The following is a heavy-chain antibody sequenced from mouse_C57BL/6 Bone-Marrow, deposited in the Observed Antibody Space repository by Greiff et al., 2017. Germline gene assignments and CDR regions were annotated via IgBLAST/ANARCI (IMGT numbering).Heavy chain of an antibody. Sequence: VQLQQPGAELVMPGASVKLSCKASGYTFTSYWMHWVKQRPGQGLEWIGEIDPSDSYTNYNQKFKGKSTLTVDKSSSTAYMQLSSLTSEDSAVYYCARSNWGYAMDYWGQGTSVTVSS. CDR1: GYTFTSYW. CDR3: ARSNWGYAMDY. J-gene: IGHJ4*01. D-gene: IGHD4-1*02. CDR2: IDPSDSYT. V-gene: IGHV1-69*01.